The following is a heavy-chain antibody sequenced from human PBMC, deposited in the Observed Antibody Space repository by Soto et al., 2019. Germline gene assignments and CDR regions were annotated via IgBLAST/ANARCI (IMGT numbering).Heavy chain of an antibody. D-gene: IGHD4-17*01. CDR3: ARAPTVTTPYYYYYGMDV. Sequence: SETLSLTCTVSGGSISSGDYYWSWIRQPPGKGLEWIGYIYYSGSTYYNPSLKSRVTISVDTSKNQFSLKLSSVTAADTAVYYCARAPTVTTPYYYYYGMDVWGQGTTVTVSS. CDR2: IYYSGST. CDR1: GGSISSGDYY. J-gene: IGHJ6*02. V-gene: IGHV4-30-4*01.